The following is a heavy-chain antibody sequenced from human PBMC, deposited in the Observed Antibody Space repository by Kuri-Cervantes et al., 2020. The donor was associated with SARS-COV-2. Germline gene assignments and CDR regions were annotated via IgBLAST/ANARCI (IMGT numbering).Heavy chain of an antibody. CDR2: INHSGST. CDR1: GGPFSGYY. Sequence: SQTLSLTCAVYGGPFSGYYWSWIRQPPGKGLEWIGEINHSGSTNYNPSLKSRVTISVDTSKNQFSLKLSSVTAADTAVYYCARGRNLGDFDYWGQGTLVTVSS. J-gene: IGHJ4*02. CDR3: ARGRNLGDFDY. D-gene: IGHD1-14*01. V-gene: IGHV4-34*01.